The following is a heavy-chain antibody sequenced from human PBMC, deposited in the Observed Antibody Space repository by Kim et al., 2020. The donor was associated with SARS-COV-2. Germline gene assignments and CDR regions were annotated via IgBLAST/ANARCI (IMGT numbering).Heavy chain of an antibody. Sequence: GGSLRLSCAASGFTFSSYWMSWVRQAPGKGLEWVANIKEDGSERYYVGSVEGRFTISRDNAKNSLYLQMNSLRAEDTAVYYCARDARYCTSTSCPTESWFDPWGQGTLVNVSS. D-gene: IGHD2-2*01. V-gene: IGHV3-7*03. J-gene: IGHJ5*02. CDR3: ARDARYCTSTSCPTESWFDP. CDR1: GFTFSSYW. CDR2: IKEDGSER.